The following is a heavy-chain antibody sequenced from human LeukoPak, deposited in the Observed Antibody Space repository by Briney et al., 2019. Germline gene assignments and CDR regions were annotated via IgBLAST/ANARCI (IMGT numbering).Heavy chain of an antibody. Sequence: GGSLRLSCAASGFRFSDDAMGWVRQAPGKGLEWVSSIGDSTGSAYYADSVKGRFTISRDNSKNTPYLQMNSLRAEDTAVYYCANINYELLSSFDYWGQGTLVTVSS. CDR2: IGDSTGSA. CDR1: GFRFSDDA. D-gene: IGHD2/OR15-2a*01. V-gene: IGHV3-23*01. J-gene: IGHJ4*02. CDR3: ANINYELLSSFDY.